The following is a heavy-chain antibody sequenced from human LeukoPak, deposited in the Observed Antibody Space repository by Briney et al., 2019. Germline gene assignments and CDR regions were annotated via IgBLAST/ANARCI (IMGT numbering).Heavy chain of an antibody. CDR2: IYTSGST. CDR3: ASQGYCSGGSCYSGSLNDAFDI. V-gene: IGHV4-59*10. Sequence: SETLSLTCAVYGGSFSSYYWSWIRQPAGKGLEWIGRIYTSGSTNYNPSLKSRVTMSVDTSKNQFSLKLSSVTAADTAVYYCASQGYCSGGSCYSGSLNDAFDIWGQGTMVTVSS. CDR1: GGSFSSYY. J-gene: IGHJ3*02. D-gene: IGHD2-15*01.